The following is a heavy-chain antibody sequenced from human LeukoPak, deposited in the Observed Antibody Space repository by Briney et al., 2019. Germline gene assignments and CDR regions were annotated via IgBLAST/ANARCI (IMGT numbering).Heavy chain of an antibody. Sequence: PGRSLRLSCAASGFAFSTHGMHWVRQAPGKGLEWVAVIWYDGSKKYYADSVKGRFTISRDNSKKSLFLQMNSLRAEDTALYYCARDVFADSSGGSFDFWGQGTLVTVSS. CDR3: ARDVFADSSGGSFDF. CDR2: IWYDGSKK. CDR1: GFAFSTHG. J-gene: IGHJ4*02. D-gene: IGHD3-16*01. V-gene: IGHV3-33*01.